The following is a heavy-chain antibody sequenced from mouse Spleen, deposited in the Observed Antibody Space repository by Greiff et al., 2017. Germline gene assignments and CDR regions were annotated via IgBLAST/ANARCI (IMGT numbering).Heavy chain of an antibody. V-gene: IGHV1-18*01. CDR3: AREKAYYDGTSRGYYFDY. CDR2: INPNNGGT. Sequence: EVQLQQSGPELVKPGASVKIPCKASGYTFTDYNMDWVKQSHGKSLEWIGDINPNNGGTIYNQKFKGKATLTVDKSSSTAYMELRSLTSEDTAVYYCAREKAYYDGTSRGYYFDYWGQGTTLTVSS. J-gene: IGHJ2*01. D-gene: IGHD1-1*02. CDR1: GYTFTDYN.